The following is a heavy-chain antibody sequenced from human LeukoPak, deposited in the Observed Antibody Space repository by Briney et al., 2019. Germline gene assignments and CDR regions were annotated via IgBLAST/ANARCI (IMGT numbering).Heavy chain of an antibody. J-gene: IGHJ4*02. CDR3: ARDPYLTGKFDY. Sequence: SETLPLTCTVSGGSISSHYWGWIRQPPGKGLEWIGFIYYTGSTNYNPYNPSLKSRVTISVDTSKNQFSLKLSSVTAADTAVYYCARDPYLTGKFDYWGQGTLVTVSS. V-gene: IGHV4-59*11. CDR1: GGSISSHY. CDR2: IYYTGST. D-gene: IGHD1-1*01.